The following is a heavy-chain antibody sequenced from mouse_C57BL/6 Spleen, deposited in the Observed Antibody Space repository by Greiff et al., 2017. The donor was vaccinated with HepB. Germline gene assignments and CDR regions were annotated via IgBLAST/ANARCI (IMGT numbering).Heavy chain of an antibody. CDR3: ARDDYDVGAWFAY. V-gene: IGHV1-7*01. Sequence: VQLQQSGAELAKPGASVKLSCKASGYTFTSYWMHWVKQRPGQGLEWIGYINPSSGYTKYNQKFKDKATLTADKSSSTAYMQLSSLTYEDSAVYYCARDDYDVGAWFAYWGQRTLVTVSA. CDR2: INPSSGYT. CDR1: GYTFTSYW. D-gene: IGHD2-4*01. J-gene: IGHJ3*01.